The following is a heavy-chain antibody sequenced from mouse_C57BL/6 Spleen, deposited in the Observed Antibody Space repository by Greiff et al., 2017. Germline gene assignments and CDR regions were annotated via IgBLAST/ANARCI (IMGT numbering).Heavy chain of an antibody. J-gene: IGHJ3*01. CDR3: AREERDGYDGRSWFAY. V-gene: IGHV1-72*01. CDR2: IDPNSGGT. CDR1: GYTFTSYW. D-gene: IGHD2-2*01. Sequence: QVQLKQPGAELVKPGASVKLSCKASGYTFTSYWMHWVKQRPGRGLEWIGRIDPNSGGTKYNEKFKSKATLTIDKPSSTAYMQLSRLTSEDSAVYDGAREERDGYDGRSWFAYWGQGTLVTVSA.